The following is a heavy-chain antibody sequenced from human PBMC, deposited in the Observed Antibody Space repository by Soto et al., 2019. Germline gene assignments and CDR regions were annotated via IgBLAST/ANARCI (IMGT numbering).Heavy chain of an antibody. CDR3: ARDGGGNWNYDRYYYYGMDV. CDR1: GGSISSYY. V-gene: IGHV4-59*01. D-gene: IGHD1-7*01. Sequence: PSETLSLTCTVSGGSISSYYWSWIRQPPGKGLEWIGYIYYSGSTNYNPSLKSRVTISVDTSKNQFSLKLSSVTAADTAVYYCARDGGGNWNYDRYYYYGMDVWGQGTTVTVS. J-gene: IGHJ6*02. CDR2: IYYSGST.